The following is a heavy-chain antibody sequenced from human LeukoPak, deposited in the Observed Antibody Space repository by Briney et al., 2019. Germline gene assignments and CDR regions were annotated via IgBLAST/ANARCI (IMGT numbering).Heavy chain of an antibody. Sequence: SVKVSCKASGGTFSSYAISWVRQAPGQGLEWMGGIIPIFGTANYAQKFQGRVTITADESTSTAYMELSSLRSEDTAVYYCARGGAHCSSTSCLNWFDPWGQGTLVTVSS. CDR1: GGTFSSYA. V-gene: IGHV1-69*13. J-gene: IGHJ5*02. D-gene: IGHD2-2*01. CDR3: ARGGAHCSSTSCLNWFDP. CDR2: IIPIFGTA.